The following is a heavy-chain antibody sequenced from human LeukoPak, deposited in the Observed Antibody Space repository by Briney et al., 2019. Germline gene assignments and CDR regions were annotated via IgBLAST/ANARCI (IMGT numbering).Heavy chain of an antibody. Sequence: SETLSLTCTVSGGSISGSSYYWGWIRQPPGKGLEWIGSIYYSGSTYYNPSLKSRVTISVDTSKNQFSLKLNSVTATDTAVYYCAEDTFTFSSSWFGPSSTFADWGLGTLVTVSS. CDR1: GGSISGSSYY. V-gene: IGHV4-39*02. D-gene: IGHD6-13*01. CDR2: IYYSGST. CDR3: AEDTFTFSSSWFGPSSTFAD. J-gene: IGHJ4*02.